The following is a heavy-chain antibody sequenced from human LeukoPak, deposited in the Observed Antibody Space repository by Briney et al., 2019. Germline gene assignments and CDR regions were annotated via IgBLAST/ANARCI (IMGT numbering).Heavy chain of an antibody. Sequence: LGXXXXMSKWYNDYAVSVKSRITINPDTSKNQFSLQLNSVTPEDTAVYYCARDRGGDGYNYLFPEWGQGTLVTVSS. V-gene: IGHV6-1*01. CDR2: XXXMSKWYN. CDR3: ARDRGGDGYNYLFPE. J-gene: IGHJ4*02. D-gene: IGHD5-24*01.